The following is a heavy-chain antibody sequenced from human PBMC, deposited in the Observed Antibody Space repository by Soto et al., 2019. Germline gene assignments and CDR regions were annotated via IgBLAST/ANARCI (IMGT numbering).Heavy chain of an antibody. CDR3: ARGVAVAGTCAFDI. CDR1: GGSVSSGSYY. V-gene: IGHV4-61*01. CDR2: IYYSGST. J-gene: IGHJ3*02. D-gene: IGHD6-19*01. Sequence: QVQLQESGPGLVKPSETLSLTCTVSGGSVSSGSYYWSWIRQPPGKGLEWIGYIYYSGSTNYNPSLKSRVTISVDTSKNQFSLKMSSMTAADTAVYYCARGVAVAGTCAFDIWGQGTMVTVSS.